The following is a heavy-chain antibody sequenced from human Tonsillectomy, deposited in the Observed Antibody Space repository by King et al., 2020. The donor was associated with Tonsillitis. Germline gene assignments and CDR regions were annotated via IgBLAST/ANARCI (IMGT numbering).Heavy chain of an antibody. CDR3: ARAALYCSSSSCYHFDY. CDR1: GFTFSSYN. CDR2: ISSSSSSM. D-gene: IGHD2-2*01. Sequence: QLVQSGGGLVKPGGSLRLSCAASGFTFSSYNMNWVRQAPGKGLEWVSSISSSSSSMYYADSGKGRFTSSRDNAKNSLYLQMISLRAEDTAVYYCARAALYCSSSSCYHFDYWGQGTLVTVSS. J-gene: IGHJ4*02. V-gene: IGHV3-21*01.